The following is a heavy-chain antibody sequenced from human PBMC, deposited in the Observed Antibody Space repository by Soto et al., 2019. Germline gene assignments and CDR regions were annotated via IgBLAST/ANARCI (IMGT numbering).Heavy chain of an antibody. J-gene: IGHJ2*01. CDR3: AREWEYYSSSGLWYFDL. D-gene: IGHD6-6*01. Sequence: QVQLVESGGGVVQPGRSLRLSCAGSGFSFNTHSIHWVRQAPGKGLEWVAVISYDETTKFYADSVKGRFTISRDNSENSVYLQMNFPRPDDTAVYYCAREWEYYSSSGLWYFDLWGRGALFTVSS. V-gene: IGHV3-30*04. CDR1: GFSFNTHS. CDR2: ISYDETTK.